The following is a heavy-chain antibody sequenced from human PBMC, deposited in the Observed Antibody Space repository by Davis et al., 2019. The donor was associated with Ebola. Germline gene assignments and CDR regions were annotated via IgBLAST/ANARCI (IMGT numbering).Heavy chain of an antibody. Sequence: ASVKVSCKTSGYSFSTYGLTWVRQAPGQGLEWMGWINPNSGGTNYAQSFQGRVTMTRDTSISTVYMELSSLRSNDTAVYYCAREKSSTSSRWFDPWGQGTLVTVSS. CDR2: INPNSGGT. CDR3: AREKSSTSSRWFDP. D-gene: IGHD2-2*01. V-gene: IGHV1-2*02. J-gene: IGHJ5*02. CDR1: GYSFSTYG.